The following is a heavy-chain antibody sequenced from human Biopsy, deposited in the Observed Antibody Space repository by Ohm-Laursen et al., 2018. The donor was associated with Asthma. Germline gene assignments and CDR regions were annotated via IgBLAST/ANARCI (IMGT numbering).Heavy chain of an antibody. CDR1: GGTFNTYV. V-gene: IGHV1-69*13. J-gene: IGHJ4*02. D-gene: IGHD2-2*01. Sequence: SVKVSCKSLGGTFNTYVIGWVRQAPGQGLEWIGGINSVFGTTTYPQKFQDRVTITADDPTSTVYMELSSLRSEDTAVYYCARKAGSCISRTCYSLDFWGQGTLVTVSS. CDR2: INSVFGTT. CDR3: ARKAGSCISRTCYSLDF.